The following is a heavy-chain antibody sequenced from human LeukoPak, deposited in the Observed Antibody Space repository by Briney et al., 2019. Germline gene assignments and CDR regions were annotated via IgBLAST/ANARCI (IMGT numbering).Heavy chain of an antibody. J-gene: IGHJ4*02. CDR2: ISSSGSAI. CDR1: GFTFSDYY. D-gene: IGHD6-6*01. Sequence: GGSLRLSCAASGFTFSDYYMSWIRQAPGKGLEWVSYISSSGSAIYYADSVKGRFTISRDNAKNSLYLQMNSLRAEDTAVYYCAREKYSSSSGFDYWGQGTLVTVSS. CDR3: AREKYSSSSGFDY. V-gene: IGHV3-11*04.